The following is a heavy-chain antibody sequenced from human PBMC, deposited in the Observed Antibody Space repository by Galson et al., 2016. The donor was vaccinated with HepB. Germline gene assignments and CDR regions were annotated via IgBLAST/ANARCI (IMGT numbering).Heavy chain of an antibody. CDR3: AHSGFTQIRGLLMTFDY. D-gene: IGHD3-10*01. CDR2: IYWDDDK. J-gene: IGHJ4*02. CDR1: GFSLSTSGVG. V-gene: IGHV2-5*02. Sequence: PALVKPTQTLTLTCTFSGFSLSTSGVGVGWIRQPPGKALEWLGIIYWDDDKRYSPSLESRLIITKDTSKNQVVLAMTNMDPVDTATYYYAHSGFTQIRGLLMTFDYWGQGTLVTISS.